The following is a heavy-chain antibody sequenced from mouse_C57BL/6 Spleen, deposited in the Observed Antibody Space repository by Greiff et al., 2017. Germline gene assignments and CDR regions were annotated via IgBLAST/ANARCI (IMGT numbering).Heavy chain of an antibody. CDR3: ARGGYYD. D-gene: IGHD2-3*01. CDR1: GYTFTSYW. V-gene: IGHV1-69*01. CDR2: IDPSDSYT. J-gene: IGHJ2*01. Sequence: QVQLKQPGAELVMPGASVKLSCKASGYTFTSYWMHWVKQRPGQGLEWIGEIDPSDSYTNYNQKFKGKSTLTVDKSSSTAYMQLSSLTSEDSAVYYCARGGYYDWGQGTTLTVSS.